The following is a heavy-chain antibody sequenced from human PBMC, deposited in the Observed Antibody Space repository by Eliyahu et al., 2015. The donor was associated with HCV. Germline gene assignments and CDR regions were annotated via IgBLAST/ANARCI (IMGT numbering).Heavy chain of an antibody. CDR2: VFHTGRT. CDR1: GGSIRXYXSX. J-gene: IGHJ3*02. CDR3: ARRSGGGIDAFDI. D-gene: IGHD3-10*01. Sequence: QLQLQESGPGLVKASETLSLSCXVXGGSIRXYXSXWSWIRQSPGKRPEWIGSVFHTGRTYDNPALKSRVTISVDTSNDKFSLELTSVTAADTALYYCARRSGGGIDAFDIWGQGTLVTISS. V-gene: IGHV4-39*01.